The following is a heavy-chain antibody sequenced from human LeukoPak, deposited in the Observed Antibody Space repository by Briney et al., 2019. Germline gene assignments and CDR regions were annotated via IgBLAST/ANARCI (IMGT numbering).Heavy chain of an antibody. V-gene: IGHV3-23*01. D-gene: IGHD6-19*01. J-gene: IGHJ5*01. CDR1: GFPFSAYA. Sequence: GGSLRLSCTASGFPFSAYAMSWLRQPPGKGLEWLSTINANSGTTSYAASVRGRFTISRDNSKNTLYLQLNTLRADDTATYYCAKPISGGLAVSADWFHPWGQGTMVVVSS. CDR2: INANSGTT. CDR3: AKPISGGLAVSADWFHP.